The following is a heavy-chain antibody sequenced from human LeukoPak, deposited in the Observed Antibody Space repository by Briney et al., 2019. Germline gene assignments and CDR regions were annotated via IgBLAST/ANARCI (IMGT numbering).Heavy chain of an antibody. CDR3: ASRTGSSSTFHY. CDR1: GGSISSYY. Sequence: KPSETLSLTCTVSGGSISSYYWSWIRQPPGKGLEWIGYIYYSESPNYNPSLKSRVTISLDTSKNQFSLDLSSVTAADTAVYYCASRTGSSSTFHYWGQGTLVTVSS. CDR2: IYYSESP. V-gene: IGHV4-59*01. D-gene: IGHD6-13*01. J-gene: IGHJ4*02.